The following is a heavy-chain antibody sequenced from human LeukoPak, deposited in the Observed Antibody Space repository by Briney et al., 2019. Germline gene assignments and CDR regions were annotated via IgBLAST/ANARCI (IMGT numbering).Heavy chain of an antibody. Sequence: SETLPLTCAVYGGSFSGYYWSWIRQPPGKGLEWIGEINHSGSTNYNPSLKSRVTISLDTSKNQFSLKLGSVTAADTAIYYCARGSYYYDSSGYKENWFDPWGQGTLVTVSS. CDR2: INHSGST. V-gene: IGHV4-34*01. CDR1: GGSFSGYY. D-gene: IGHD3-22*01. CDR3: ARGSYYYDSSGYKENWFDP. J-gene: IGHJ5*02.